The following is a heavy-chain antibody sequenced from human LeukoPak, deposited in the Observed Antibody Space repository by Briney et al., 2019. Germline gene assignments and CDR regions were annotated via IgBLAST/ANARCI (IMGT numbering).Heavy chain of an antibody. D-gene: IGHD4-11*01. V-gene: IGHV3-33*03. J-gene: IGHJ4*02. CDR3: AKDAQRGFDYSNSLEY. Sequence: GGSLRLSCAASGFTFSHFGFHWVRQAPGKGLERVAVIWSDGTNKYYGNAVKGRFTIHRDDSQNRVCLQMNNLRVDDTAIYFCAKDAQRGFDYSNSLEYWGQGSPVTVSS. CDR2: IWSDGTNK. CDR1: GFTFSHFG.